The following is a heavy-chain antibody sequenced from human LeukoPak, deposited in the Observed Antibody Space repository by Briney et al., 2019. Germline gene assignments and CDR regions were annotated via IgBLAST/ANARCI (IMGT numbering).Heavy chain of an antibody. J-gene: IGHJ3*02. CDR1: GGSISSYY. CDR2: IYYSGST. D-gene: IGHD3-22*01. V-gene: IGHV4-59*08. CDR3: ARIRNYYDSSGYYFDAFDI. Sequence: MSSETLSLTCTVSGGSISSYYWSWIRQPPGKGLEWIGYIYYSGSTNYNPSLKSRVTISVDTSKNQFSLKLSSVTAADTAVYYCARIRNYYDSSGYYFDAFDIWGQGTMVTVSA.